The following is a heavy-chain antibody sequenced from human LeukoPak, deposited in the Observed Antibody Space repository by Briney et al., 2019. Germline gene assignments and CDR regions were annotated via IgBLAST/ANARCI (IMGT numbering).Heavy chain of an antibody. Sequence: PGGSLRLSCAASGFTFSSYAMSWVRQAPGKGLEWVSAISGSGGITYYAVSVKGRFTISRDNSKNTLYLQMSSLRAEDTAVYYCAKGPYYYDSSGYSRRWFDPWGQGTLVTVSS. V-gene: IGHV3-23*01. J-gene: IGHJ5*02. CDR3: AKGPYYYDSSGYSRRWFDP. CDR1: GFTFSSYA. D-gene: IGHD3-22*01. CDR2: ISGSGGIT.